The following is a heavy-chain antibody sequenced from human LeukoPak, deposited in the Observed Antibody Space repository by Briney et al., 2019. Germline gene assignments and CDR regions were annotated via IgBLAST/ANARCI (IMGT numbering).Heavy chain of an antibody. CDR2: IYYTGST. D-gene: IGHD5-18*01. V-gene: IGHV4-59*01. CDR1: GGSISGYY. Sequence: SETLSLICTVSGGSISGYYWTWVRQPPGKGLEGGGYIYYTGSTNYTPSLKSRVTISLDTSKNQFSLKLRSVTAADTAVYYCARSKYGYMFDYWGQGTLVTVSS. J-gene: IGHJ4*02. CDR3: ARSKYGYMFDY.